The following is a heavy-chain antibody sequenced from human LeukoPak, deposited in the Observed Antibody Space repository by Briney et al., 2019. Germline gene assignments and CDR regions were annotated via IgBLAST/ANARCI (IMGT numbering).Heavy chain of an antibody. CDR1: GFTFTSYC. V-gene: IGHV3-30*03. D-gene: IGHD3-10*01. CDR2: ITYDGYYK. J-gene: IGHJ4*02. Sequence: GGSLRLSCAASGFTFTSYCMHWVRQAPGKGLEWVALITYDGYYKYYSDSVKGRFTISSDTSKNTLYLQMNSLRAEDTAVYYCARDLSPVVRASPMGYWGQGTLVTVSS. CDR3: ARDLSPVVRASPMGY.